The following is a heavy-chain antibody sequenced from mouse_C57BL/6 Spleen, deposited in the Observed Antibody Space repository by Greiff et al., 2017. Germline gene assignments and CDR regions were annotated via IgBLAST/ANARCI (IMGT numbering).Heavy chain of an antibody. V-gene: IGHV1-53*01. CDR2: INPSNGGT. D-gene: IGHD3-2*02. Sequence: QVQLQQPGTELVKPGASVKLSCKASGYTFTSYWMHWVKQRPGQGLEWIGNINPSNGGTNYNEKFKRKATLTVDNTSSTTYMQLSRLTSEDSAVYYCARDSSCYPYAMDYWGQGTSVTVSS. CDR1: GYTFTSYW. CDR3: ARDSSCYPYAMDY. J-gene: IGHJ4*01.